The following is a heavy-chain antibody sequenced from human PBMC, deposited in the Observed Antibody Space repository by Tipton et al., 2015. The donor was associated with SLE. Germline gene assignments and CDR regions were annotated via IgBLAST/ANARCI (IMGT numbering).Heavy chain of an antibody. D-gene: IGHD6-19*01. CDR1: GGSISSYY. CDR2: IYTSGST. V-gene: IGHV4-4*08. Sequence: TLSLTCTVSGGSISSYYWSWIRQPPGKGLEWIGYIYTSGSTNYNPSLKSRVTISVDTSKNQFSLKLSSVTAADTAVYYRARLDSSGWYRWGQGTLVTVSS. J-gene: IGHJ5*02. CDR3: ARLDSSGWYR.